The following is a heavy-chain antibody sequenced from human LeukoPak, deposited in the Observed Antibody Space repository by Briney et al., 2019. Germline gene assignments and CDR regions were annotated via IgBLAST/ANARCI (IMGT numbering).Heavy chain of an antibody. J-gene: IGHJ4*02. D-gene: IGHD3-16*01. V-gene: IGHV4-31*03. Sequence: SETLSLTCTVSGGSISSGGYYWSWIRQHPGKGLEWIGYIYYSGSTYYNPSLKSRVTISVDTSKNQFSLNLSSVTAADTAVYYCVRGSTLRHYQYWGQGTLVTVSS. CDR2: IYYSGST. CDR3: VRGSTLRHYQY. CDR1: GGSISSGGYY.